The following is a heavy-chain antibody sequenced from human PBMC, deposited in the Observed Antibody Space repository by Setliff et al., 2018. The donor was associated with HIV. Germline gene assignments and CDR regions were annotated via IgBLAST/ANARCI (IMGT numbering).Heavy chain of an antibody. CDR3: ARGGNSRAAWFDS. Sequence: SETLSLTCSVSGGSITSGGHYWSWIRHLPGKGLEWIGYIHYTGSNFYNPSLTDRLTLSVDTSDTQFSLKLTSVTAADTAVYYCARGGNSRAAWFDSWGQGTLVTVSS. J-gene: IGHJ5*01. CDR1: GGSITSGGHY. V-gene: IGHV4-31*02. D-gene: IGHD5-12*01. CDR2: IHYTGSN.